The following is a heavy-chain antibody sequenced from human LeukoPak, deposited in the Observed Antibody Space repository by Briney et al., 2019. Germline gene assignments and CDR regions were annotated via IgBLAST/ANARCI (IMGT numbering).Heavy chain of an antibody. CDR3: ARYSGYDSFDAFDI. D-gene: IGHD5-12*01. V-gene: IGHV1-8*02. Sequence: ASVKVSCKASGYTFTSYDINWVRQATGQGLEWMGWMNPNSGNTGYAQKLQGRVTMTTDTSTSTAYMELRSLRSDDTAVYYCARYSGYDSFDAFDIWGQGTMVTVSS. CDR1: GYTFTSYD. J-gene: IGHJ3*02. CDR2: MNPNSGNT.